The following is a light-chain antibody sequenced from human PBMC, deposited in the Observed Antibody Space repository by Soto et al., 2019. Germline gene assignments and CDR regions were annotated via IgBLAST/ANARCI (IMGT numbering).Light chain of an antibody. Sequence: EIVMTQSPATLSVSPGERATLSCRASQSISTNLAWYQQKLGQAPRLLIYGASTRATGIPARFSGSGSGTELTLTVNSLQSEDFGVYYCQQYSDWPPLFTFGPGTKVDIK. J-gene: IGKJ3*01. CDR1: QSISTN. CDR3: QQYSDWPPLFT. V-gene: IGKV3-15*01. CDR2: GAS.